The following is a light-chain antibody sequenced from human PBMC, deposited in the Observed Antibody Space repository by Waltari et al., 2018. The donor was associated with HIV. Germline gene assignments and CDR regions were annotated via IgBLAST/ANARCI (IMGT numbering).Light chain of an antibody. CDR1: QGISSY. J-gene: IGKJ1*01. V-gene: IGKV1-39*01. CDR2: AAS. CDR3: QQSYSAPQR. Sequence: DIQGTQSPSPLSASVGDRVTITRRASQGISSYLNWYQQKPGRAPQLLIYAASSLQSGVPSRFTGSGSGTDFSLTISSLQPEDFATYYCQQSYSAPQRFGQGTKVEIK.